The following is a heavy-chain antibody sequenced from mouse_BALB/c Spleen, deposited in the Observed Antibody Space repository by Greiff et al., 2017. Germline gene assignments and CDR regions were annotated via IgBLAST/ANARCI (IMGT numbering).Heavy chain of an antibody. J-gene: IGHJ4*01. Sequence: VQLVESGPGLVQPSQSLSITCTVSGFSLTSYGVHWVRQSPGKGLEWLGVIWSGGSTDYNAAFISRLSISKDNSKSQVFFKMNSLQANDTAIYYCARKRYGSSYHAMDYWGQGTSVTVSS. D-gene: IGHD1-1*01. CDR2: IWSGGST. CDR1: GFSLTSYG. V-gene: IGHV2-2*02. CDR3: ARKRYGSSYHAMDY.